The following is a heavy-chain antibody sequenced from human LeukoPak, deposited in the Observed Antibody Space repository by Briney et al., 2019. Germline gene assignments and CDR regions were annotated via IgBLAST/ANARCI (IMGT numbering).Heavy chain of an antibody. CDR2: IYYSGST. CDR3: ARLSPRYYDSSGYYFWVPFDY. D-gene: IGHD3-22*01. CDR1: GASISSYY. V-gene: IGHV4-59*08. J-gene: IGHJ4*02. Sequence: SETLSLTCTVSGASISSYYWSWIRQPPGKGLEWIGYIYYSGSTNYNPSLKSRVTISVDTSKNQFSLKLSSVTAADTAVYYCARLSPRYYDSSGYYFWVPFDYWGQGTLVTVSS.